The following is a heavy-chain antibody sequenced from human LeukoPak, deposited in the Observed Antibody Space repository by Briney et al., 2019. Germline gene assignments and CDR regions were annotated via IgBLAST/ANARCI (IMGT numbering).Heavy chain of an antibody. J-gene: IGHJ2*01. CDR3: ARRWYFDL. V-gene: IGHV3-30*03. CDR2: ISNDGSDK. CDR1: GFTFSDYY. Sequence: TGGSLRLSCAGSGFTFSDYYMVWVRQAPGKGLEWVAVISNDGSDKYYADSVKGRFTISRDNSKSTLYLQMNSLRTEDTAVYYCARRWYFDLWGRGTLVTVSS.